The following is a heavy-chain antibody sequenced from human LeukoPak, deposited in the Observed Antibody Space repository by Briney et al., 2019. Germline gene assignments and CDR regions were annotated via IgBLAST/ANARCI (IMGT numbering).Heavy chain of an antibody. J-gene: IGHJ5*02. CDR3: ARPYYYDSRIDP. D-gene: IGHD3-22*01. CDR2: TYYSGST. Sequence: SQTLSLTCTVSGVSISSGDYYWRWLRQPPGKGLEWIGYTYYSGSTYYNPSLKSRVTITVDTSKNQFPLKLSSVTAADTAVYYCARPYYYDSRIDPWGQGTRVTVSS. CDR1: GVSISSGDYY. V-gene: IGHV4-30-4*01.